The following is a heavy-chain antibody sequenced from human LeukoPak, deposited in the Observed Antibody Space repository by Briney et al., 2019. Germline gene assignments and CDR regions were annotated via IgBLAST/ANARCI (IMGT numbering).Heavy chain of an antibody. CDR2: INPNRGGT. CDR3: AKSSRAIVQPTSNAFDL. V-gene: IGHV1-2*02. D-gene: IGHD3-22*01. CDR1: GYTFTDYY. Sequence: ASVKVSCKASGYTFTDYYMHRVRQAPGQGLEWMGWINPNRGGTHYAQNLQGRVTMSRDTSISTAYMELSRLTSDDTAVYYCAKSSRAIVQPTSNAFDLWGQGTMVTVSS. J-gene: IGHJ3*01.